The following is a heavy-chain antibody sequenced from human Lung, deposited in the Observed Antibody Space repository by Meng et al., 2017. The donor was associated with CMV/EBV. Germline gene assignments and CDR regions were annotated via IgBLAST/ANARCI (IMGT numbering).Heavy chain of an antibody. V-gene: IGHV3-30*03. J-gene: IGHJ6*02. D-gene: IGHD2-15*01. CDR3: ARDGSKSRYYYHGMDV. CDR1: GFSLADDV. Sequence: SCGVSGFSLADDVMHWVRQAPGKGLECVTVISYDGSNIYYADSVNGRFTISRDISRNTLYLQMNRLRVEDTAVYYCARDGSKSRYYYHGMDVWGQGTXVTVSS. CDR2: ISYDGSNI.